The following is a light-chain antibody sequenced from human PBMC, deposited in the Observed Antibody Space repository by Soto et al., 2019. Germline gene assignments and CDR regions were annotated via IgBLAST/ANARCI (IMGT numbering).Light chain of an antibody. CDR3: QHCDYLPI. Sequence: AIQMTQSPSSFSASVGDRVTITCRASQGIDTYLAWYQQKPGKAPRLLMYATSVLEAGVPPRFSGSGSGTDFTLTISGLQPEDVATYYCQHCDYLPIFGPGTTVDFK. CDR1: QGIDTY. J-gene: IGKJ3*01. V-gene: IGKV1-8*01. CDR2: ATS.